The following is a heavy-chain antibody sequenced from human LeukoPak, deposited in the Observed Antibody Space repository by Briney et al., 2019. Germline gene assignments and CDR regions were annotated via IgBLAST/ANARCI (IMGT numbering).Heavy chain of an antibody. V-gene: IGHV4-34*01. CDR2: INHSGST. CDR3: ARGSGHDFWSGYYKRPYYYYYGMGV. CDR1: GGSFSGYY. Sequence: PSETLSLTCAVYGGSFSGYYWSWIRQPPGKGLEWIGEINHSGSTNYNPSLKSRVTISVDTSKNQFSLKLSSVTAADTAVYYCARGSGHDFWSGYYKRPYYYYYGMGVWGQGTTVTVSS. D-gene: IGHD3-3*01. J-gene: IGHJ6*02.